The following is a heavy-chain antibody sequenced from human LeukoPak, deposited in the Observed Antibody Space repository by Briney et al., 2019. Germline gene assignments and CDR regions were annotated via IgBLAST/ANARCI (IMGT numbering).Heavy chain of an antibody. J-gene: IGHJ4*02. CDR2: ISGSGGSA. Sequence: GGSLRLSCAASGFTFSTYAMSWVRQAPGKGLEWVSAISGSGGSAYYADSVKGRFTISRDNSKNTLYLQMNSLRAEDTAVYYCAKDGSSGYSLHFDYWGQGTLVTVSS. D-gene: IGHD3-22*01. V-gene: IGHV3-23*01. CDR1: GFTFSTYA. CDR3: AKDGSSGYSLHFDY.